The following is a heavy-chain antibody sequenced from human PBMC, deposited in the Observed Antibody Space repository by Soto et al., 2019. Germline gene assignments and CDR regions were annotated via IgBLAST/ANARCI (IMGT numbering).Heavy chain of an antibody. CDR1: GGTSSSYA. V-gene: IGHV1-69*01. J-gene: IGHJ4*02. CDR2: IIPILDTT. CDR3: ASGGTTVNRRFDF. Sequence: QVQVVQSGAEVKKPGSSVRVSCKASGGTSSSYAITWMRQAPGQGLEWMGGIIPILDTTDYAQKFQGRVTFTADESTSPVYMELSSLTSEDTAVYYCASGGTTVNRRFDFWGQGTLVTVSS. D-gene: IGHD4-4*01.